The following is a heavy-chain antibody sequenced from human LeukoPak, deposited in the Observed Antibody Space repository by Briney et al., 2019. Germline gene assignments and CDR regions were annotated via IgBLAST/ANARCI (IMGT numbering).Heavy chain of an antibody. CDR2: INPSGGST. CDR3: ARDEFIRRYFDY. Sequence: GASVKVSCKASGYTFTIYYMHWVRQAPGQGLEWMGIINPSGGSTSYAQKFQGRVTMTRDTSTSTVYMELSSLRSEDTAVYYCARDEFIRRYFDYWGQGTLVTVSS. CDR1: GYTFTIYY. V-gene: IGHV1-46*01. D-gene: IGHD3-10*01. J-gene: IGHJ4*02.